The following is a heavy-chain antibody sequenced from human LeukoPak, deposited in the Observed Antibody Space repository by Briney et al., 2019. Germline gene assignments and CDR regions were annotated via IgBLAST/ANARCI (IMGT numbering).Heavy chain of an antibody. CDR2: IWYDGINK. Sequence: GGSLRLSCSASGFTFSSYGMHWVRQAPGKGLEWVAVIWYDGINKYYVDSVKGRFTISRDNSKNTLYLQMNSLRAEDTAVYYCARSTSSEYDIYHFDYGGQGTLVTVSS. V-gene: IGHV3-33*01. CDR1: GFTFSSYG. J-gene: IGHJ4*02. D-gene: IGHD3/OR15-3a*01. CDR3: ARSTSSEYDIYHFDY.